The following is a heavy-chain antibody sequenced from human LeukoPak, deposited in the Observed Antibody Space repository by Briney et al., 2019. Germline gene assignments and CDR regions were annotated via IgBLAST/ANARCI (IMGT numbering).Heavy chain of an antibody. D-gene: IGHD6-19*01. CDR2: INHSGST. Sequence: PSETLSLTCAVYGGSFSGYYWSWIRQPPGKGLEWIGEINHSGSTNYNLSLKSRVTISVDTSKNQFSLKLSSVTAADTAVYYCARLQDSSGWYNWFDPWGQGTLVTVSS. CDR3: ARLQDSSGWYNWFDP. V-gene: IGHV4-34*01. CDR1: GGSFSGYY. J-gene: IGHJ5*02.